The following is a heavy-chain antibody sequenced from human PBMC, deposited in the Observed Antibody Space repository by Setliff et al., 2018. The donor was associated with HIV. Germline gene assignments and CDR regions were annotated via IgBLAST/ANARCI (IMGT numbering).Heavy chain of an antibody. CDR2: IYFSGNP. CDR3: ARRGMWSYETGGNPTATFDY. Sequence: SEPLSLTCTVSGGSINSRSYYWAWIRQPPGKGLEWVASIYFSGNPYYHPSLKNRVTISVDTSKNQFSLTLSSVTAADTGVYYCARRGMWSYETGGNPTATFDYWGQGVLVTVSS. D-gene: IGHD2-8*02. J-gene: IGHJ4*02. V-gene: IGHV4-39*01. CDR1: GGSINSRSYY.